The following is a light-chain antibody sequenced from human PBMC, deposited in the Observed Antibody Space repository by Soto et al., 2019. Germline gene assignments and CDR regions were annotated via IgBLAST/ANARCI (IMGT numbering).Light chain of an antibody. J-gene: IGKJ2*02. Sequence: EIVLTQSPGTLSLSPGERATLSCRASQSVSSSYLAWYQQKPGQAPRLLIYGASSRATGIPDRFSGSGSGTDFTLTISRLEPEDFAVYYCQQYSSSPRTFSQGTKLEIK. V-gene: IGKV3-20*01. CDR1: QSVSSSY. CDR2: GAS. CDR3: QQYSSSPRT.